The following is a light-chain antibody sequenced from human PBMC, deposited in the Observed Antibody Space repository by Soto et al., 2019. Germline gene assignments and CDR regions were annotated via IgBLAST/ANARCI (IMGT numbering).Light chain of an antibody. CDR3: QQRSNRPLT. J-gene: IGKJ4*01. CDR1: QSVDVF. Sequence: EIVLTQSPATLSLSPGERATLSCRASQSVDVFLAWCQQRPGQAPRLLIYDASKRATYVPSRFSGSGSGTDFTLTISSLEPEDFAVYYCQQRSNRPLTFGGGTRVDIK. V-gene: IGKV3-11*01. CDR2: DAS.